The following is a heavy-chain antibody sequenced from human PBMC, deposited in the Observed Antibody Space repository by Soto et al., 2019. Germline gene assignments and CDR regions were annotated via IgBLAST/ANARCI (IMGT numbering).Heavy chain of an antibody. J-gene: IGHJ4*02. CDR3: ARAGWYKDYFDY. Sequence: SETLSLTCTVSGGSISSGGYYWSWIRQHPGKGLEWIGYIYYSGSTNYNPSLKSRVTISVDTSKNQFSLKLSSVTAADTAVYYCARAGWYKDYFDYWGQGTLVTVSS. CDR2: IYYSGST. D-gene: IGHD6-19*01. V-gene: IGHV4-61*08. CDR1: GGSISSGGYY.